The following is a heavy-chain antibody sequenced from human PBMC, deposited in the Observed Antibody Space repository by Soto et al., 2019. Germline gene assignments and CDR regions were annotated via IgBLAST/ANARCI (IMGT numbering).Heavy chain of an antibody. D-gene: IGHD3-10*02. CDR3: AKDMLGSEGIDY. J-gene: IGHJ4*02. V-gene: IGHV3-23*01. Sequence: VRQAPGKGLEWVSAISGSGGSTYYADSVKGRFTISRDNSKNTLYLQMNSLRAEDTAVYCCAKDMLGSEGIDYWGQGTLVTVSS. CDR2: ISGSGGST.